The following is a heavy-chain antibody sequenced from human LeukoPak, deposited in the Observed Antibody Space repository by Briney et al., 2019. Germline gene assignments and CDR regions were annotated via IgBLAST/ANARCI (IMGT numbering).Heavy chain of an antibody. Sequence: SETLSLTCTVSGGSINSGNYYWSWIRQPAGKGLEWIGRIYTSGSANYNPSLKSRVSMSIDTSKNQFSLKLSSVTAADTAVYFCARSPVFHGFDMWGQGTAVTVSS. CDR1: GGSINSGNYY. CDR3: ARSPVFHGFDM. D-gene: IGHD2-8*01. V-gene: IGHV4-61*02. CDR2: IYTSGSA. J-gene: IGHJ3*02.